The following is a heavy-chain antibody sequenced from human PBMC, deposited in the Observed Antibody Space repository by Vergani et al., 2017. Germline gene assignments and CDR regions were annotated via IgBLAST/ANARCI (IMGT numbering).Heavy chain of an antibody. CDR3: AGSASGWCSTSCYTNYYYYMDV. CDR1: GGTFSSYA. J-gene: IGHJ6*03. Sequence: QVQLVQSGAEVKKPGSPVKVSCKASGGTFSSYAISWVRQAPGQGFEWMGGIIPIFGTANYAQKFQGRVTITADESTSTAYMELSSLRSEDTAVYYCAGSASGWCSTSCYTNYYYYMDVWGKGTTVTVSS. D-gene: IGHD2-2*02. CDR2: IIPIFGTA. V-gene: IGHV1-69*01.